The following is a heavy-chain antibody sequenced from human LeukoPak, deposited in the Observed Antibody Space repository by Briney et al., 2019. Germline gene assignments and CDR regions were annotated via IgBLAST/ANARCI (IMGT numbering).Heavy chain of an antibody. V-gene: IGHV3-48*03. Sequence: GGSLRLSCAASGFIFSNYEMNWVRQAPGKGLEWLSYTSSSGNTIYYADSVKGRVTISRDNAKISLYLQMNSLRAEDTAVYYCARETTVTGGVYFDYWGQGTLVTVSS. J-gene: IGHJ4*02. D-gene: IGHD4-17*01. CDR2: TSSSGNTI. CDR1: GFIFSNYE. CDR3: ARETTVTGGVYFDY.